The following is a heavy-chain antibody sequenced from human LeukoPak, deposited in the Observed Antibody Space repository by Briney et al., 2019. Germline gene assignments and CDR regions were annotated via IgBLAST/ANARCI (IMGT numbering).Heavy chain of an antibody. Sequence: GGSLRLSCEASGFSFSSYEMNWVRQAPGKGLEWVSSVSSSGGSLEYADSVRGRFTISRDDAKNSLYLQMNSLRAEDTALYYCASSYGSGSYYNGILDYWGQGTLVTVSS. D-gene: IGHD3-10*01. CDR2: VSSSGGSL. J-gene: IGHJ4*02. V-gene: IGHV3-48*03. CDR1: GFSFSSYE. CDR3: ASSYGSGSYYNGILDY.